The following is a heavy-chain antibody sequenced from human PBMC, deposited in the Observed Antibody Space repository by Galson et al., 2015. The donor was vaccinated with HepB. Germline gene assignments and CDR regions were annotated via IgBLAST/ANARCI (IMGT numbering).Heavy chain of an antibody. CDR3: ARGPSGYCSMTSCSFDY. CDR2: IKQDGSEK. CDR1: GYSFTSYW. J-gene: IGHJ4*02. D-gene: IGHD2-2*01. V-gene: IGHV3-7*03. Sequence: SGAEVKKPGESLRISCKGSGYSFTSYWMSWVRQAPGKGLEWVANIKQDGSEKYYVDSVKGRFIISRDNAKNSLYLQMNSLRAEDTAVYYCARGPSGYCSMTSCSFDYWGQGTLVTVSS.